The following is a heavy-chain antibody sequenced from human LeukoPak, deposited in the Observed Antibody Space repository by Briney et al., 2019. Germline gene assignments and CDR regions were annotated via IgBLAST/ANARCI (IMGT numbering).Heavy chain of an antibody. J-gene: IGHJ4*02. CDR3: ARDLSGYDYGFDY. V-gene: IGHV3-7*01. CDR2: IKQDGSEK. D-gene: IGHD5-12*01. Sequence: PGGSLRLSCAASGFTFSSYWMSWVRQAPGKGLEWVANIKQDGSEKYYVDSVKGRFTISRDNAKNSLYLQMNSLRAEDTAVYYCARDLSGYDYGFDYWGQGTLVTVSS. CDR1: GFTFSSYW.